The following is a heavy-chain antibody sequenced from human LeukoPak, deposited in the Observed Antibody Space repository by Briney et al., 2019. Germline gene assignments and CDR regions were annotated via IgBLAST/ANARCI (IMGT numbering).Heavy chain of an antibody. Sequence: GRSLRLSGAASGFTFSSYAMHWVRQAPGKGLEWVAVISYDGSNKYYADSVKGRFTISRDNSKNTLYLQMNSLRAEDTAVYYCARVRWGSFDYWGQGTLVTVSP. D-gene: IGHD3-16*01. J-gene: IGHJ4*02. V-gene: IGHV3-30*04. CDR1: GFTFSSYA. CDR2: ISYDGSNK. CDR3: ARVRWGSFDY.